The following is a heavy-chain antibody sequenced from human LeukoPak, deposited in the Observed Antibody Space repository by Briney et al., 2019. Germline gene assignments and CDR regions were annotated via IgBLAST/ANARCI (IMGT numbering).Heavy chain of an antibody. CDR1: GGSISSGDYY. CDR2: IYYSGST. Sequence: SETLSLTCTVSGGSISSGDYYWSWIRQPPGKGLEWIGYIYYSGSTYYNPSLKSRVTISVDTSKNQFSLKLSSVTAADTAVYYCARGYAVDYYDSSGSYPFDYWGQGTLVTVSS. D-gene: IGHD3-22*01. J-gene: IGHJ4*02. CDR3: ARGYAVDYYDSSGSYPFDY. V-gene: IGHV4-30-4*01.